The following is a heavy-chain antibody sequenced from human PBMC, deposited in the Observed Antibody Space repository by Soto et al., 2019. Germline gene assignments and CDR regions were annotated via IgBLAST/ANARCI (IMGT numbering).Heavy chain of an antibody. J-gene: IGHJ5*02. CDR3: ARAHGDFWFDP. V-gene: IGHV4-59*01. CDR1: GGPFSGYH. Sequence: VELQESGPGLVKPSETLSLTCTVSGGPFSGYHWAWIRQPPGKGLEWIGYIFDSGTTNFKSSLRGRVAISLDKFKNQFSLQLTSVTAADTAIYYCARAHGDFWFDPWGQGVLVIVSS. CDR2: IFDSGTT.